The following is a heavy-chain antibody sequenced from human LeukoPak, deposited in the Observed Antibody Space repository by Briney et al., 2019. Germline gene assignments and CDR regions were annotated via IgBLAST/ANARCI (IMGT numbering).Heavy chain of an antibody. CDR1: GHTFTSYY. CDR3: ARDVSYGDYGDAFDI. D-gene: IGHD4-17*01. Sequence: ASVKVSCKASGHTFTSYYMHWVRQAPGQGLEWMGIINPSGGSTSYAQKFQGRVTMTRDMSTTTVYMELSSLRSEDTAVYYCARDVSYGDYGDAFDIWGQGTMVTVSS. V-gene: IGHV1-46*01. CDR2: INPSGGST. J-gene: IGHJ3*02.